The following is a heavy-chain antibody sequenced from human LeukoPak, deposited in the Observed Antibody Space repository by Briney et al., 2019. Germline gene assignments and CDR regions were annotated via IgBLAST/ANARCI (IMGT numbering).Heavy chain of an antibody. J-gene: IGHJ5*02. D-gene: IGHD1-26*01. CDR3: ARHEYSGSYYGLSWFDP. CDR1: GGSISSSGSY. V-gene: IGHV4-39*01. Sequence: SETLSLTCTVSGGSISSSGSYWGWIRQPPGKGLEWIASIYYSGSTYYNPSLKSRVTISADTSKNQLSLKLSSLTAADTAVYYCARHEYSGSYYGLSWFDPWGQGTLVTVSS. CDR2: IYYSGST.